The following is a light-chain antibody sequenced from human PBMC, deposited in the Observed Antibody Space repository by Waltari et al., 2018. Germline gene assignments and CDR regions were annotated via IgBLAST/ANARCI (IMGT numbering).Light chain of an antibody. CDR2: WAS. Sequence: DIVMSKSPDSLAVSLGQRAPITCKCRQLILYSSNGNNYLAWYQQKPGQPPKLLIYWASTRESGVPDRFSGSGSGTDFTLTISSLQAEDVAVYYCQQYYTTPQTFGQGTKLEIK. CDR1: QLILYSSNGNNY. V-gene: IGKV4-1*01. CDR3: QQYYTTPQT. J-gene: IGKJ2*01.